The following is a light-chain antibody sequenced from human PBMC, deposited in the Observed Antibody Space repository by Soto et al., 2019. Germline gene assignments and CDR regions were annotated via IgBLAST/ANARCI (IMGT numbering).Light chain of an antibody. V-gene: IGKV1-39*01. CDR1: RTIAGY. CDR3: QQTYGNPPT. J-gene: IGKJ1*01. CDR2: AAS. Sequence: DIFTITCRASRTIAGYVNWYQQRPGEAPNLLIYAASSLQSGVPSRFRGSGSGTDFTLTINSLQPEDFATYYCQQTYGNPPTFGQGTKVDIK.